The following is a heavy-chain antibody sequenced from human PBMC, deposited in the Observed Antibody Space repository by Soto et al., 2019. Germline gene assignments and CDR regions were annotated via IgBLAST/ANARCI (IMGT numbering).Heavy chain of an antibody. CDR3: ARVLRGWFDP. J-gene: IGHJ5*02. V-gene: IGHV4-4*02. CDR1: GGSITSANW. CDR2: ISHSGIT. Sequence: LSLTCAVSGGSITSANWWTWVRQPPGGGLEWIGEISHSGITNYKASLKSRVTMSVDKTKNDVSLKLTSVTAADTAVYYCARVLRGWFDPWGQGTPVTVSS.